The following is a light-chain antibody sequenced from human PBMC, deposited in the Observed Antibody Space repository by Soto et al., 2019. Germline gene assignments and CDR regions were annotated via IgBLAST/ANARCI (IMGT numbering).Light chain of an antibody. CDR2: AAS. CDR1: HSVSSN. J-gene: IGKJ5*01. CDR3: QQYSNWPPIT. Sequence: EIVMTQSPATLSVSPGERATLSFSASHSVSSNLAWYQQKPGQAPRLLIYAASTRATGIPPRFSGSGSGTEFTLTISSLQSEDFAVYYCQQYSNWPPITFGQGTRLQIK. V-gene: IGKV3-15*01.